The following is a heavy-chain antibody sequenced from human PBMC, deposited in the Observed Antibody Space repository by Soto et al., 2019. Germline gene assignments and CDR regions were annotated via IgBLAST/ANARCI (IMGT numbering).Heavy chain of an antibody. CDR1: GDTFSSFT. CDR2: IIPVSGTT. V-gene: IGHV1-69*01. Sequence: QVQPVQSGAEVKQPGPSVKVSCTASGDTFSSFTISWLRQAPRQGLEWMGGIIPVSGTTDYEQRFQGRVTITADGSTSTAYMELSSLRSAATAVYYCATSAQYILLRGNMYDSAIDVWGQGTEVTVS. CDR3: ATSAQYILLRGNMYDSAIDV. J-gene: IGHJ6*01. D-gene: IGHD3-16*01.